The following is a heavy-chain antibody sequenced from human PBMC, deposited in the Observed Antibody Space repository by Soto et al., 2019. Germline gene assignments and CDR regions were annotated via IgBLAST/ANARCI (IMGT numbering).Heavy chain of an antibody. CDR3: AKNWNWGFLFH. CDR2: IYYGGST. D-gene: IGHD7-27*01. J-gene: IGHJ4*02. V-gene: IGHV4-59*08. CDR1: GDSISTDY. Sequence: PSETLSLTCTVSGDSISTDYWSWIRQSPGKGLEWIGFIYYGGSTNYNPSLKSRVTISVDTPKNQFSLKLSSVTAADTAVYYCAKNWNWGFLFHWGKGTLVTVSS.